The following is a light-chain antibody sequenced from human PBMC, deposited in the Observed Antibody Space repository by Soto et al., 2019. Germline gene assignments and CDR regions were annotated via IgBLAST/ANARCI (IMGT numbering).Light chain of an antibody. J-gene: IGKJ5*01. V-gene: IGKV3-11*01. Sequence: EIVLTQSPATLSSSQGERATLSCRASQTVSTYLAWYQQKPGQAPRLLIYDASNRATGIPARFSGSGSGTDFALTTSSLEPEDVAVYYCQQRNNWPPDISFGHGTRLYIK. CDR1: QTVSTY. CDR3: QQRNNWPPDIS. CDR2: DAS.